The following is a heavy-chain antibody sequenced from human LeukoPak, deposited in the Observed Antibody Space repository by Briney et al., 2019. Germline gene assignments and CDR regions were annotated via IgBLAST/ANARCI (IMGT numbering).Heavy chain of an antibody. CDR1: GFTFSSYA. J-gene: IGHJ3*02. V-gene: IGHV3-30-3*01. CDR2: ISYDGSNK. Sequence: GGSLRLSCAASGFTFSSYAMLWVRQAPGKGLEWVAVISYDGSNKYYADSVKGRFTISRDNSKNTLYLQMNSLRAEDTAVYYCASTSSGSDAFDIWGQGTMVTVSS. CDR3: ASTSSGSDAFDI. D-gene: IGHD3-22*01.